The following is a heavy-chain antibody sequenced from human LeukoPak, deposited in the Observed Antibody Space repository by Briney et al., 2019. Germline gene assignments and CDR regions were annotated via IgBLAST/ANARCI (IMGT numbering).Heavy chain of an antibody. J-gene: IGHJ5*02. Sequence: GESLKISCKGSGYSFTSYWIGWVRQMPGKGLEWMGIIHPADSDIRYSPSFQGQVTISADRSISTAYLQWSSLKASDTAMYHCARQRDYDILTGYEFDPWGQGTLVTVSS. D-gene: IGHD3-9*01. CDR2: IHPADSDI. V-gene: IGHV5-51*01. CDR3: ARQRDYDILTGYEFDP. CDR1: GYSFTSYW.